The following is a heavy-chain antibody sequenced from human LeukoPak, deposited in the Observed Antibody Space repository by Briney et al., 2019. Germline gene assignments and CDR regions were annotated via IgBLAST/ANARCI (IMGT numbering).Heavy chain of an antibody. CDR1: GYTLTGYF. CDR3: ARARFEFDYYYYYMDV. D-gene: IGHD3-10*01. CDR2: INPSGGST. J-gene: IGHJ6*03. V-gene: IGHV1-46*01. Sequence: ASVKVSCKASGYTLTGYFMHWVRQAPGQGLEWMGIINPSGGSTSYAQKFQGRVTMTRDMSTSTVYMELSSLRSEDTAVYYCARARFEFDYYYYYMDVWGKGTTVTVSS.